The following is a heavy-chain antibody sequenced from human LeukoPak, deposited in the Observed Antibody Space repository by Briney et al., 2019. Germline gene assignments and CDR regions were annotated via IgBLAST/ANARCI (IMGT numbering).Heavy chain of an antibody. J-gene: IGHJ4*02. CDR3: ARQPGTDRVFAF. CDR2: IYPGDSDT. Sequence: GESLKISCQASGYTFTRYWIGWVRQMPGKGLEWIGIIYPGDSDTSYSPSFQGHFTISADKSIGTAYLQWSRLEASDTALYYCARQPGTDRVFAFWGQGTRVTVPS. V-gene: IGHV5-51*01. CDR1: GYTFTRYW. D-gene: IGHD1-26*01.